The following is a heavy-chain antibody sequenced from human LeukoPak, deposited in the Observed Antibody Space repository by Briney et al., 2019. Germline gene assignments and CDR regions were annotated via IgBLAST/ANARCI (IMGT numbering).Heavy chain of an antibody. CDR3: VRGGRNFRGMGYYYYGMDV. J-gene: IGHJ6*02. D-gene: IGHD6-13*01. CDR2: INHSGST. CDR1: GGSFSGYY. V-gene: IGHV4-34*01. Sequence: SETLSLTCVVYGGSFSGYYWSWIRQPPGKGLEWIGEINHSGSTNYNPSLKSRVTISVDTSKNQFSLKLSSVTAADTAVYYCVRGGRNFRGMGYYYYGMDVWGQGTTVTVSS.